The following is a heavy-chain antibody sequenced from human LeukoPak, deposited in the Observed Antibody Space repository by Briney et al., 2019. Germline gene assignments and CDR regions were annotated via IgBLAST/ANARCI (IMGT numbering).Heavy chain of an antibody. CDR1: GFTFSSYW. Sequence: GGSLRLSCTASGFTFSSYWMNWVRQAPGKGLEWVAGIKKDGSAKFYVDSVKGRFTISRDNTKNSLYLQMNSLGVEDTAVYYCATSLGESTFETWGQGTLVTVSS. CDR3: ATSLGESTFET. J-gene: IGHJ5*02. CDR2: IKKDGSAK. V-gene: IGHV3-7*01. D-gene: IGHD3-3*02.